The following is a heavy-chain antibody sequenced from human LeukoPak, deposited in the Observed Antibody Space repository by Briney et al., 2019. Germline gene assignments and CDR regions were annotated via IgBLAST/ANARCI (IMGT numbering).Heavy chain of an antibody. CDR3: ARVSSYYDILSTFDP. CDR2: IKQDGSEK. V-gene: IGHV3-7*01. J-gene: IGHJ5*02. CDR1: GFTFSSYW. Sequence: GGSLRLSCAASGFTFSSYWMSWVRQAPGKGLEWVANIKQDGSEKYYVDSVKGRFTISRDNAKNSLYLQMNSLRAEDTAVYYCARVSSYYDILSTFDPWGQGTLVTVSS. D-gene: IGHD3-9*01.